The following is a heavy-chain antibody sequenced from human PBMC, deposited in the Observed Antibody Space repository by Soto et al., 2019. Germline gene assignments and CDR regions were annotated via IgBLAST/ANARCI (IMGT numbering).Heavy chain of an antibody. CDR1: GFTFSSYW. D-gene: IGHD2-15*01. Sequence: GGSLRLSCAASGFTFSSYWMSWVRQAPGKGLEWVANIKQDGSEKYYVDSVKGRFTISRDNAKNSLYLQMNSLRAEDTAVYYCATAWGTIVVVVAANFDYWGQVTLVTVSS. J-gene: IGHJ4*02. CDR2: IKQDGSEK. CDR3: ATAWGTIVVVVAANFDY. V-gene: IGHV3-7*03.